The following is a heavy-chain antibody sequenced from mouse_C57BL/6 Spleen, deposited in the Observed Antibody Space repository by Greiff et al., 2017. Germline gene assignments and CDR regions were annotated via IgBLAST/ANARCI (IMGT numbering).Heavy chain of an antibody. Sequence: QVQLQQPGAELVMPGASVKLSCKASGYTFTSYWMPWVKQRPGQGLEWIGELDPSDSYTKYNQKFKGKSTLTLDKSSSTAYMQLSSLTSEDSAVYYCARRYYGNYGYFDVWGTGTTVTVSS. V-gene: IGHV1-69*01. CDR2: LDPSDSYT. D-gene: IGHD2-1*01. J-gene: IGHJ1*03. CDR3: ARRYYGNYGYFDV. CDR1: GYTFTSYW.